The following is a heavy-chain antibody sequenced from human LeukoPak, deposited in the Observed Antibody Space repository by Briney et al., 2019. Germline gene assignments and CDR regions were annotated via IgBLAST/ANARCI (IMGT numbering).Heavy chain of an antibody. CDR3: ARGGRNYYDSSGYIDY. D-gene: IGHD3-22*01. Sequence: PGGSLRLSCAASGFTFRSYAMHWVRQAPGKGLEYVSAISSNGGSTYYANSVKGRFTISRDNSKNTLYLQMGSLRAEDMAVYYCARGGRNYYDSSGYIDYWGQGTLVTVSS. V-gene: IGHV3-64*01. J-gene: IGHJ4*02. CDR1: GFTFRSYA. CDR2: ISSNGGST.